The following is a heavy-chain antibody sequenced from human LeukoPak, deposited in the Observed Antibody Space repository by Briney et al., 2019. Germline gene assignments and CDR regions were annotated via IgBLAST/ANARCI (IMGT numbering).Heavy chain of an antibody. CDR2: TYYSGRP. Sequence: PSETLSLTCAVYGASISALYWGWIRQSPGKGLEWLGYTYYSGRPTYNPSLKSRVTISLDTSKNQFSLRVNSVTAADTAIYYCARHHGHQFSDSWYLRGSFDYWGRGILDAVSS. CDR3: ARHHGHQFSDSWYLRGSFDY. D-gene: IGHD6-13*01. CDR1: GASISALY. J-gene: IGHJ4*02. V-gene: IGHV4-59*08.